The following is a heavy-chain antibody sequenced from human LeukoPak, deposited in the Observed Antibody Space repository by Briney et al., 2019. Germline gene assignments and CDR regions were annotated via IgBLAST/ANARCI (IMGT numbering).Heavy chain of an antibody. Sequence: PGGSLRLSCTASGFTFSNARMSWVRQAPGKGLEWVGRIKSTIDGGTTDYAAPVKGRFTMSRDDSKNTLYLEMNSLKTEDTAMYYCTTPPRYWGQGTLVTVSS. CDR1: GFTFSNAR. CDR2: IKSTIDGGTT. J-gene: IGHJ4*02. CDR3: TTPPRY. V-gene: IGHV3-15*01.